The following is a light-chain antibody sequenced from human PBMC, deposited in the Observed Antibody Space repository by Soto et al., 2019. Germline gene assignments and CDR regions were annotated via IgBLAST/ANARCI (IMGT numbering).Light chain of an antibody. CDR3: QQYGYLGT. CDR1: QTLSSSL. V-gene: IGKV3-20*01. J-gene: IGKJ1*01. CDR2: DTS. Sequence: EIVLTQSPGTLSLSPGERATLSCRTSQTLSSSLLAWYQQTPGQAPRLLIYDTSTRAIDIPDRFSGSGSGTDFTLTISRLEHEYFAVYYCQQYGYLGTFGQGTKVEFK.